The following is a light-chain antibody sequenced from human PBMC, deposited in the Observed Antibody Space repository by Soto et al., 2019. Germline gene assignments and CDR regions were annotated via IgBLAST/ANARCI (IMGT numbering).Light chain of an antibody. CDR1: STDVGSHHL. CDR2: EVS. Sequence: QSALTQPASVSGSPGQSITISCTGTSTDVGSHHLVSWYQQHPDKAPKLMIYEVSRRPSGISNRFSGSKSGNTASLTISGLQAEDEADYYCCSSARGLVIFGGWTKLTVL. CDR3: CSSARGLVI. V-gene: IGLV2-23*02. J-gene: IGLJ2*01.